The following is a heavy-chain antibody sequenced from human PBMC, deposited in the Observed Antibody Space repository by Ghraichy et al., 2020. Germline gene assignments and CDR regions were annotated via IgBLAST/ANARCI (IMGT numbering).Heavy chain of an antibody. CDR3: ARGGYDFWSGYSYYFDY. D-gene: IGHD3-3*01. CDR2: IYHSGST. Sequence: SETLSLTCAVSGGSISSSNWWSWVRQPPGKGLEWIGEIYHSGSTNYNPSLKSRVTISVDKSKNQFSLKLSSVTAADTAVYYCARGGYDFWSGYSYYFDYWGQGTLVTVSS. V-gene: IGHV4-4*02. CDR1: GGSISSSNW. J-gene: IGHJ4*02.